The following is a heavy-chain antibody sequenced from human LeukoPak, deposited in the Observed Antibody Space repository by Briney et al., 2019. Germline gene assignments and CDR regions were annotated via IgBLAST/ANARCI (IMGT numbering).Heavy chain of an antibody. D-gene: IGHD6-13*01. V-gene: IGHV3-11*03. Sequence: GGSPRLSCAASGFSFSDYYMSWIRQAPGKGLQWVSYISSSGVHTEYADSVKGRFTISRDNARNILYLQMYSLRADDTAIYYCAKSGLGAAENWFDPWGQGILVTVSS. CDR3: AKSGLGAAENWFDP. CDR1: GFSFSDYY. J-gene: IGHJ5*02. CDR2: ISSSGVHT.